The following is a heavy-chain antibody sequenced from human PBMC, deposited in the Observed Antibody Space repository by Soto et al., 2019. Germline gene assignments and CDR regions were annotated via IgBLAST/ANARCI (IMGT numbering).Heavy chain of an antibody. V-gene: IGHV3-30-3*01. D-gene: IGHD6-19*01. CDR3: ARTFGSSGWYSGFDY. CDR2: ISYDGSNK. CDR1: GFTFSSYA. J-gene: IGHJ4*02. Sequence: QVQLVESGGGVVQPGRSLRLSCAASGFTFSSYAMHWDRQAPGKGLEWVAVISYDGSNKYYADSVKGRFTISRDNSKNTLYLQMNSLRAEDTAVYYCARTFGSSGWYSGFDYWGQGTLVTVSS.